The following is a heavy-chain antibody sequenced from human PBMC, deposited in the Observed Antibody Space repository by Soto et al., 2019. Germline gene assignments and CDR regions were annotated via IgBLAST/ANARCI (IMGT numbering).Heavy chain of an antibody. Sequence: QITLKESGPTLVKPTQTLTLTCTFSGFSLSTSGVGVGWIRQPPGKALEWLALVYWDDDKRYRPSLIRRLTITKDTSKIQVVLTMTNMDPVDTATYYCTHAIYHTGSPFYYEMDVWGQGTTVTVSS. CDR1: GFSLSTSGVG. CDR3: THAIYHTGSPFYYEMDV. V-gene: IGHV2-5*02. CDR2: VYWDDDK. D-gene: IGHD3-10*01. J-gene: IGHJ6*02.